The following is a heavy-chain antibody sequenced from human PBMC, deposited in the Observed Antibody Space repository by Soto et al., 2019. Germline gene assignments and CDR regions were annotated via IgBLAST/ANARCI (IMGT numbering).Heavy chain of an antibody. J-gene: IGHJ6*02. CDR3: AKDVVVGATTGLGDYYYYYGMDV. CDR1: GFTFSRYW. CDR2: VKQDGSQS. V-gene: IGHV3-7*01. D-gene: IGHD1-26*01. Sequence: PGGSLRLSCEASGFTFSRYWMSWIRQAPGKGLEWVANVKQDGSQSYLVDSVKGRFTMSRDNAKNTLYLQMNSLRAEDTAVYYCAKDVVVGATTGLGDYYYYYGMDVWGQGTTVTVSS.